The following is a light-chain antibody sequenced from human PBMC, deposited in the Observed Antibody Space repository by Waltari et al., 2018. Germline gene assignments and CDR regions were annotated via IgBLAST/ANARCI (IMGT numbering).Light chain of an antibody. CDR1: QSVSIY. V-gene: IGKV3-11*01. J-gene: IGKJ4*01. CDR3: QQRTNWPLT. CDR2: DAS. Sequence: EIVLTQSPATLSLSPGEGATLSCRASQSVSIYLAWYQQKPGQAPRLLIYDASNRAPGTPARFSGSGSGTDFTLTITTLEPEDFAIYYCQQRTNWPLTFGGGTKVEIK.